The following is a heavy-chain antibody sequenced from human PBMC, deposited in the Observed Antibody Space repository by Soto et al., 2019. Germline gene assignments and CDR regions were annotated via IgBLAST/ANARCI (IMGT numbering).Heavy chain of an antibody. Sequence: SETLSLTCTVSGGSISSYYWSWIRQPPGKGLEWIGYIYYSGSTNYNPSLKSRVTISVDTSKNQFSLKLSSVTAADTAVYYCARVVTVGGDYYYGMDVWGQGTTVTVSS. CDR1: GGSISSYY. CDR3: ARVVTVGGDYYYGMDV. D-gene: IGHD3-16*01. V-gene: IGHV4-59*01. J-gene: IGHJ6*02. CDR2: IYYSGST.